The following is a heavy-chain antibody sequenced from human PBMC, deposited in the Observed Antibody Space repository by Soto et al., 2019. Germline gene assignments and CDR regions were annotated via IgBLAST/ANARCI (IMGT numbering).Heavy chain of an antibody. D-gene: IGHD2-15*01. V-gene: IGHV1-46*01. CDR3: ARHIGYCSGGSCYSLPPGY. CDR2: INPSGGST. CDR1: GYTFTSYY. J-gene: IGHJ4*01. Sequence: ASVKVSCKASGYTFTSYYMHWVRQAPGQGLEWMGIINPSGGSTSYAQKFQGRVTMTRDTSTSTVYMELSSLRSEDTAVYYCARHIGYCSGGSCYSLPPGYWGHGTLVTVSS.